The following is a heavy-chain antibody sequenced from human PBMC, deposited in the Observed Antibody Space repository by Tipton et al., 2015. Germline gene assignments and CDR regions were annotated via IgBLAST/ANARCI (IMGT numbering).Heavy chain of an antibody. J-gene: IGHJ3*01. CDR2: IYTDDSDT. CDR1: GFDFATYW. V-gene: IGHV5-51*01. CDR3: VRQGCSSPPCLLGTFDL. Sequence: QSGAEVKKPGESLKVSCKGSGFDFATYWIGWVRQMPGTGPEWMGLIYTDDSDTMYSPSFRGQVTISVDMATSTAHLQWSSLKASDTAIYYCVRQGCSSPPCLLGTFDLWGQGTMVTVSS. D-gene: IGHD2-2*01.